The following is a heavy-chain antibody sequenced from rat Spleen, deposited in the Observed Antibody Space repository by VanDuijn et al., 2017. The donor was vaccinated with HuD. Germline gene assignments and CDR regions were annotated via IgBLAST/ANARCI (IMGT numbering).Heavy chain of an antibody. D-gene: IGHD1-1*01. Sequence: QVQLKESGPGLVQPSQTLSLTCTVSGFSLTSNSVSWVRQPPGKGLEWMGAIWSGGGTDYISALKSRLSISRDTSKSQVYLKLSSLQTEDTATYYCASRIYYYSGVDYWGHGVMVTVSS. CDR3: ASRIYYYSGVDY. J-gene: IGHJ2*01. CDR1: GFSLTSNS. V-gene: IGHV2-1*01. CDR2: IWSGGGT.